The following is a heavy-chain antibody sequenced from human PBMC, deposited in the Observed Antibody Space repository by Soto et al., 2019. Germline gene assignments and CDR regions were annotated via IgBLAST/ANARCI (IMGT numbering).Heavy chain of an antibody. D-gene: IGHD3-16*01. V-gene: IGHV1-69*12. CDR2: IIPTFGTV. CDR3: AAIRGEYRLGGAIDI. Sequence: QVHLVQSGAELKKPGSSVKLSCKTSGGTLTNHAIIWVRQAPGQRLLWMGGIIPTFGTVNYSLKFQVRLTITADEKTGTANMELTYLRPEDTAVYYCAAIRGEYRLGGAIDIWGQGTVVTVSA. CDR1: GGTLTNHA. J-gene: IGHJ3*02.